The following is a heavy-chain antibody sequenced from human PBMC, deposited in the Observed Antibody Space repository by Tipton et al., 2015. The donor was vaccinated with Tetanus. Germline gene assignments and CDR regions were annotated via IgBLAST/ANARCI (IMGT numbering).Heavy chain of an antibody. J-gene: IGHJ4*02. CDR2: IIPIFGTA. CDR1: GGTFSSYA. D-gene: IGHD2-15*01. CDR3: ARDGPLGYWSGGSCYSNYFDY. V-gene: IGHV1-69*01. Sequence: QVQLVQSGAEVKKPGSSVKVSCKASGGTFSSYAISWVRQAPGQGLEWMGGIIPIFGTANYAQKFQGRVTITADESTSTAYMELSSLRSEDTAVYYCARDGPLGYWSGGSCYSNYFDYWGQGTLVTVSS.